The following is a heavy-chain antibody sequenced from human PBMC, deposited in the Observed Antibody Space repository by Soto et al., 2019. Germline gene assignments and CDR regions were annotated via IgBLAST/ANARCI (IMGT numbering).Heavy chain of an antibody. CDR3: AKELDYSKPRGYYYGMDV. J-gene: IGHJ6*02. CDR1: GFTFSSYG. V-gene: IGHV3-30*18. D-gene: IGHD4-4*01. Sequence: GGSLRLSCAASGFTFSSYGMHWVRQAPGKGLEWVAVISYDGSNKYYADSVKGRFTISRDNSKNTLYLQMNSLRAEDTAVYYCAKELDYSKPRGYYYGMDVWGQGTTVTVSS. CDR2: ISYDGSNK.